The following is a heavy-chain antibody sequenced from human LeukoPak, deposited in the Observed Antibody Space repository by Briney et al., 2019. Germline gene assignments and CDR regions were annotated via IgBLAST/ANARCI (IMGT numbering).Heavy chain of an antibody. V-gene: IGHV1-69*04. Sequence: SVKVSCKASGGTFSSYAISWVRQAPGQGLEWMGRIIPILGIANYAQKFQGRVTMTRNTSISTAYMELSSLRSEDTAVYYCARERFTFLHNPGYSYGERNFGYWGQGTLVTVSS. J-gene: IGHJ4*02. CDR2: IIPILGIA. CDR1: GGTFSSYA. CDR3: ARERFTFLHNPGYSYGERNFGY. D-gene: IGHD5-18*01.